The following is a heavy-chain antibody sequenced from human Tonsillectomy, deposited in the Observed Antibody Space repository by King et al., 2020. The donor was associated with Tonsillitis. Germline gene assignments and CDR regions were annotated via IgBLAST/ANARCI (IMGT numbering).Heavy chain of an antibody. CDR2: ISWNSGSI. CDR3: AKGRTIFGVVTLPPSDAFDI. V-gene: IGHV3-9*01. J-gene: IGHJ3*02. D-gene: IGHD3-3*01. Sequence: VQLVESGGGLVQPGRSLRLSCAASGFTFDDYAMHWVRQAPGKGLEWVSGISWNSGSIVYADSGEGRFTISRDNAKNSLYRQMNSLRAEDTALYYCAKGRTIFGVVTLPPSDAFDIWGQGTMVTVSS. CDR1: GFTFDDYA.